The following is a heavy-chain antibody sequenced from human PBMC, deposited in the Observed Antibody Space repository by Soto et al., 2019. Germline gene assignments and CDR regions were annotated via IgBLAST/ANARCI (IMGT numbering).Heavy chain of an antibody. CDR3: ARDPSYYYGSGSYNFGGMDV. V-gene: IGHV4-59*01. D-gene: IGHD3-10*01. J-gene: IGHJ6*02. CDR2: IYYSGST. Sequence: PSETLSLTCTVSGGSISSYYWSWIRQPPGKGLEWIGYIYYSGSTNYNPSLKSRVTISVDTSKNQFSLKLSSVTAADTAVYYCARDPSYYYGSGSYNFGGMDVWGQGTTVTVSS. CDR1: GGSISSYY.